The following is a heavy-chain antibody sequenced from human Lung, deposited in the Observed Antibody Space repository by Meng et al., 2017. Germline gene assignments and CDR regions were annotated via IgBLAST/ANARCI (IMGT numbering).Heavy chain of an antibody. Sequence: EVLLVEAGGGLVRPGGSLRLSCAASGFTFTDHWMHWVRQGPGKGLVWVSRINRDGTKPTYADSVKGRFTISRDNAKNTLYLQMNNLRAEDTAFYYCTNDRLNHWGQGALVTVAS. D-gene: IGHD1-1*01. CDR1: GFTFTDHW. J-gene: IGHJ1*01. V-gene: IGHV3-74*01. CDR3: TNDRLNH. CDR2: INRDGTKP.